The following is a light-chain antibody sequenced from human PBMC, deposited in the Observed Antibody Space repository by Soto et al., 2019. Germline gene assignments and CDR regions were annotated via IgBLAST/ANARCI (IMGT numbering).Light chain of an antibody. CDR3: QQRYRTLSIT. Sequence: DIQMTQSPSSLSASVGDRVTITCRASESINRHVNWYQQKPGKAPKLLIYAASSLQNGVPSRFSGSGSGTDFTLTISKLQPEDFATYYYQQRYRTLSITVGQGTRLEIK. V-gene: IGKV1-39*01. CDR2: AAS. J-gene: IGKJ5*01. CDR1: ESINRH.